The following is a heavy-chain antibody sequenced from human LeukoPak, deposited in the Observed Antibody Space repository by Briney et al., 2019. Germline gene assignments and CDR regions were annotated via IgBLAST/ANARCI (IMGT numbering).Heavy chain of an antibody. CDR2: IIPILGIA. CDR1: GGTFSSYA. V-gene: IGHV1-69*04. CDR3: AGGYCSGGSCLYYFDY. Sequence: ASVKVSCKASGGTFSSYAISWVRQAPGQGLEWMGRIIPILGIANYAQKFQGRVTITADKSTSTAYMELSSLRSEDTAVYYCAGGYCSGGSCLYYFDYWGQGTLVTVSS. J-gene: IGHJ4*02. D-gene: IGHD2-15*01.